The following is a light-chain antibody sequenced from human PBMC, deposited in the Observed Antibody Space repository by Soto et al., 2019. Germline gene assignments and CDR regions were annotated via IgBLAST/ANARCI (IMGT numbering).Light chain of an antibody. CDR1: QSVSSN. J-gene: IGKJ5*01. V-gene: IGKV3-15*01. CDR2: GAS. CDR3: QQYNNWQP. Sequence: EIVMTQSPATLSVSPGERATLSCRASQSVSSNLAWYQQKPGQAPRLLIYGASTRATGIPARFSGSGSGTEFTLTISSLQSEDFAVYYCQQYNNWQPFGQGTRLESK.